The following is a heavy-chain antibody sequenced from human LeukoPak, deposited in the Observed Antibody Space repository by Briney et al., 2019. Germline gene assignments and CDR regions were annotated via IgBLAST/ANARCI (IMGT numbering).Heavy chain of an antibody. CDR3: ARACSSTSCYAGIPGYFDWLEGDDAFDI. Sequence: SSETLSLTCAVSGGSISSGGYSWSWIRQPPGKGLEWIGYIYYSGSTYYNPSLKSRVTISVDTSKNQFSLKLSSVTAADTAVYYCARACSSTSCYAGIPGYFDWLEGDDAFDIWGQGTMVTVSS. V-gene: IGHV4-30-4*07. D-gene: IGHD2-2*01. CDR1: GGSISSGGYS. CDR2: IYYSGST. J-gene: IGHJ3*02.